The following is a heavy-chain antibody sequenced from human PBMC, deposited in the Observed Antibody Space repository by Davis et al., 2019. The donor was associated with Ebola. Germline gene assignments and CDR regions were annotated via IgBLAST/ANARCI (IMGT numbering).Heavy chain of an antibody. J-gene: IGHJ5*02. V-gene: IGHV1-69*04. CDR2: IIPILGIA. CDR1: GGTFSSYA. CDR3: ARGLELRFRWFDP. D-gene: IGHD1-7*01. Sequence: AASVKVSCKASGGTFSSYAISWVRQAPGQGLEWMGRIIPILGIANYAQKFQGRVTITADESTSTAYMELSSLRSEDTAVYYCARGLELRFRWFDPWGQGTLVTVSS.